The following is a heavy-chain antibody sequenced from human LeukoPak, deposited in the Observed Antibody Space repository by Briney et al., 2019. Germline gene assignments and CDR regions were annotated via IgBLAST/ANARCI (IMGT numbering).Heavy chain of an antibody. CDR2: IRRKGYGGTT. J-gene: IGHJ6*03. D-gene: IGHD3-3*01. CDR1: GFTFGDYS. Sequence: PGGSLRLSCTASGFTFGDYSLSWVRQAPEKGLEWVGFIRRKGYGGTTEYAPSVKGRFIISRDDSKSTAYLQMNSLKTEDTAVYYCTRDHDFWSGPFDVWGKGTTVTVS. V-gene: IGHV3-49*04. CDR3: TRDHDFWSGPFDV.